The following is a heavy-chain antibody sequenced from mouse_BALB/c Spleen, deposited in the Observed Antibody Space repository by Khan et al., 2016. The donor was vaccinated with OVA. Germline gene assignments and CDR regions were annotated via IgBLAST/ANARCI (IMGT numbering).Heavy chain of an antibody. CDR2: ISSGGSYT. Sequence: EVQGVESGGDLVKPGGSLKLSCAASGFTFSTYGMSWVRQTPDKRLEWVAAISSGGSYTYYPDSVKGRFTISRDNAKNTLYLQMSSLKSEDPAMYYCARLAYYYDSEGFAYWGQGTLVTVSA. V-gene: IGHV5-6*01. CDR1: GFTFSTYG. J-gene: IGHJ3*01. CDR3: ARLAYYYDSEGFAY. D-gene: IGHD1-1*01.